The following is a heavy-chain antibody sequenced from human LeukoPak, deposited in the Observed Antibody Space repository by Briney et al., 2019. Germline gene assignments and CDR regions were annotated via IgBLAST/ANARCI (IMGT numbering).Heavy chain of an antibody. J-gene: IGHJ5*02. CDR2: ISGSGGST. CDR3: TRRPTSTSCYGILLDH. Sequence: PGGSLRLSCAASGFTFSSYAMSWVRQAPGKGLEWVSAISGSGGSTYYADSVKGRFTISRDNSKNTLYLQMKSLRAEDTAVYYCTRRPTSTSCYGILLDHWGQGTLVTASS. CDR1: GFTFSSYA. V-gene: IGHV3-23*01. D-gene: IGHD2-2*01.